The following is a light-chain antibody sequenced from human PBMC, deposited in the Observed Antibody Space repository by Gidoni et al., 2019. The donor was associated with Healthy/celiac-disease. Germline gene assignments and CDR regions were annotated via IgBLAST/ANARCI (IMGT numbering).Light chain of an antibody. J-gene: IGLJ2*01. CDR2: EVS. CDR1: SSDVGGYNY. Sequence: QSALTQPASVSGSPGTSITISCTGTSSDVGGYNYVSWYQQHPGKAPKLMIYEVSNRPSGVSNRFSGSKSGNTASLTISGLQAEDEADYYCSSYTSSSIVVFGGGTKLTVL. CDR3: SSYTSSSIVV. V-gene: IGLV2-14*01.